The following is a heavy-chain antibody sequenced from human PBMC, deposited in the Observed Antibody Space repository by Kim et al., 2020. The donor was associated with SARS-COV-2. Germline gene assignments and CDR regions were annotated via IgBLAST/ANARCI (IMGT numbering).Heavy chain of an antibody. Sequence: SQTLSLTCAISGDSVSSNSAAWNWIRQSPSRGLEWLGRTYYRSKWYNDYAVSVKSRITINPDTSKNQFSLQLNSVTPEDTAVYYCARDPAHWNDSIGYYYYGMDVWGQGTTVTVSS. V-gene: IGHV6-1*01. CDR1: GDSVSSNSAA. D-gene: IGHD1-1*01. CDR2: TYYRSKWYN. J-gene: IGHJ6*02. CDR3: ARDPAHWNDSIGYYYYGMDV.